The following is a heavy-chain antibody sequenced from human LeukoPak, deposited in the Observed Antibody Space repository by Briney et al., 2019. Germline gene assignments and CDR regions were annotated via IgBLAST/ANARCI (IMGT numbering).Heavy chain of an antibody. CDR1: GNSISSYY. V-gene: IGHV4-4*07. CDR3: ARVAQNGCFDL. J-gene: IGHJ2*01. D-gene: IGHD2-15*01. CDR2: IYTSGST. Sequence: SETLSLTCTVSGNSISSYYWSWIRQPAGKGLEWLGRIYTSGSTNYNPSLKSRVTMSVDTSKNQFSLKLNSVTVADTAVYYCARVAQNGCFDLWGRGTLVTVSS.